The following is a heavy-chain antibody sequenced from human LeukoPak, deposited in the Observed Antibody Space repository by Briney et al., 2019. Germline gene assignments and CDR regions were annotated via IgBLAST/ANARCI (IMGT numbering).Heavy chain of an antibody. CDR2: ISDSGGST. V-gene: IGHV3-23*01. J-gene: IGHJ4*02. CDR3: AKQSAGSSAWNSLHFDY. CDR1: GFTLSSYA. D-gene: IGHD6-19*01. Sequence: PGGSLRLSCAASGFTLSSYAMSWVRQAPGKGLEWISVISDSGGSTYYADSVKGRFTFSSDNSKNTLYLQMNSLRGEDTAVYFCAKQSAGSSAWNSLHFDYWGQGTLVTVSS.